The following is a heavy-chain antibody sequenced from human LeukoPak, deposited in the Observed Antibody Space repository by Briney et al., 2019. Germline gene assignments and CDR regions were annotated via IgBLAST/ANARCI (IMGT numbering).Heavy chain of an antibody. D-gene: IGHD3-22*01. CDR3: ARVGGYDSSGYYFDY. CDR1: GGSISSSSYY. Sequence: SETLSLTCTVSGGSISSSSYYWGWIRQPPGKGLEWIGSIYYSGSTYYNPSLKSRVTISVDTSKNQFSLKLSSVTAADTAVYYCARVGGYDSSGYYFDYWGQGTLVTVSS. CDR2: IYYSGST. V-gene: IGHV4-39*07. J-gene: IGHJ4*02.